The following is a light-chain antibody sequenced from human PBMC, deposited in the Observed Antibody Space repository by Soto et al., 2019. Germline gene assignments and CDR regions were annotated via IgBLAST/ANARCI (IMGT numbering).Light chain of an antibody. Sequence: QLTQSPSSVSSSVGDRITITCRSSQSISRYLNWYQQRPGTAPKVLIFGANSLQSGVPSRLSGSGSGTEFTLTISSLQPEDFATYYGQQKYGTPGTFGQGTKVDI. CDR2: GAN. CDR1: QSISRY. J-gene: IGKJ1*01. CDR3: QQKYGTPGT. V-gene: IGKV1-39*01.